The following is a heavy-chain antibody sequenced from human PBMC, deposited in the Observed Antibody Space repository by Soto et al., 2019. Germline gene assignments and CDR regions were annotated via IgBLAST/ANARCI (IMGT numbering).Heavy chain of an antibody. CDR3: ARVMTTVTTWVPNDALDI. Sequence: ASVKVSCKASGYTFTSYAMHWVRQAPGQRLEWMGWINAGNGNTKYSQKFQGRVTITRDTSASTAYMELSSLRSEDTAVYYCARVMTTVTTWVPNDALDIWGQGTMVTVSS. CDR1: GYTFTSYA. D-gene: IGHD4-17*01. CDR2: INAGNGNT. J-gene: IGHJ3*02. V-gene: IGHV1-3*01.